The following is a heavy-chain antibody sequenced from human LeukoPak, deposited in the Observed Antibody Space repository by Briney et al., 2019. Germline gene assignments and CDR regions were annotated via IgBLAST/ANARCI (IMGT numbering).Heavy chain of an antibody. CDR3: ARDKGVGTYYGSGSYSV. Sequence: GGSLRLSCAASGFTFSSYSMNWVRQAPGKGLEWVSSISSSSSYIYYADSVKGRFTISRDNAKNPLYLQMNSLRAEDTAVYYCARDKGVGTYYGSGSYSVWGQGTLVTVSS. V-gene: IGHV3-21*01. CDR2: ISSSSSYI. D-gene: IGHD3-10*01. CDR1: GFTFSSYS. J-gene: IGHJ4*02.